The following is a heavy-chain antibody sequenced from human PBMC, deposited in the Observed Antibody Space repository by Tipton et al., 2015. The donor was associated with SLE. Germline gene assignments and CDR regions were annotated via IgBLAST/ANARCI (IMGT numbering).Heavy chain of an antibody. CDR1: GFTFRSFA. V-gene: IGHV3-30*18. CDR2: ISYDGSET. CDR3: AKDGAGYSSGWYGGYYYGMDG. J-gene: IGHJ6*02. D-gene: IGHD6-19*01. Sequence: SLRLSCVASGFTFRSFALAWVRQAPGKGLEWVALISYDGSETDYADSVKGRFTISRDNSKNTLYLQMNSLRAEDTAVYHCAKDGAGYSSGWYGGYYYGMDGWGQGTTVTFSS.